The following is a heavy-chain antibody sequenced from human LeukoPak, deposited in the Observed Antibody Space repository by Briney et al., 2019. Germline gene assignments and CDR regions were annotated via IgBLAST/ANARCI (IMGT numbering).Heavy chain of an antibody. CDR3: VRGGWELDY. J-gene: IGHJ4*02. CDR2: IKKDGTQT. CDR1: GFSFRNYW. V-gene: IGHV3-7*03. D-gene: IGHD4-23*01. Sequence: GGSLRLSCVVSGFSFRNYWMAWVRQAPGMGLEWVAHIKKDGTQTFYVDSVKGRFTISRDDAKNALYLQMTGLRDEDTGTYYCVRGGWELDYWGQGTLVTVSS.